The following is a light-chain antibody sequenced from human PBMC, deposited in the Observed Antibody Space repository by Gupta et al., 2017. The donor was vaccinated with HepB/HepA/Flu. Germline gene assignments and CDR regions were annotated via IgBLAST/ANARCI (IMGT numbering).Light chain of an antibody. CDR2: YSS. Sequence: EIVLTQFPAFQSVTPKEKVTITCRASQNIGTSLHWYQQKPDQSPKLLIKYSSQSISGVPSRFSGSGSGTDFTLTINSLEAEDVAAYYCYQSRSLPRTFGQGTKVEIK. CDR3: YQSRSLPRT. CDR1: QNIGTS. V-gene: IGKV6D-21*02. J-gene: IGKJ1*01.